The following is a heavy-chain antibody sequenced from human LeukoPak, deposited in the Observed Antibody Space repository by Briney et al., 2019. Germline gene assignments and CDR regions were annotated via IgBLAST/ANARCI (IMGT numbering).Heavy chain of an antibody. V-gene: IGHV3-74*01. Sequence: GGSLRLSCEASGFTFSSDWMHWVRHAPGKGLVWVSRIKSDGSSTNYADSVKGRFTISRDNAKNTLYLQMNSLRAEDTAVYYCARRGAASDAFDIWGQGTMVTVSS. D-gene: IGHD3-16*01. CDR2: IKSDGSST. CDR1: GFTFSSDW. CDR3: ARRGAASDAFDI. J-gene: IGHJ3*02.